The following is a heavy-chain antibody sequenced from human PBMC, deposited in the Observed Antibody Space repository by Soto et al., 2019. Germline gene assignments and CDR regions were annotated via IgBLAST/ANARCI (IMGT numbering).Heavy chain of an antibody. CDR1: GFTISDYY. CDR2: ISISGSTI. CDR3: VRDGGSSGWYFYYGMDV. J-gene: IGHJ6*02. D-gene: IGHD6-19*01. V-gene: IGHV3-11*01. Sequence: SLRICCAAPGFTISDYYMILLRPDSGEGLEWVSDISISGSTIYYADSVKGRFTTSRDNAKNSLYLQMNSLRAENTAVYYCVRDGGSSGWYFYYGMDVWGQGTTVTVSS.